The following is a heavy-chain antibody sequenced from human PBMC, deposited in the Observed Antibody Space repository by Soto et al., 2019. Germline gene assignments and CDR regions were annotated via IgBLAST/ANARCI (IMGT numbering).Heavy chain of an antibody. Sequence: QVQLVQSGAEVKKPGASVKVSCKASGYTFTSYDINWVRQATGQGLEWMGWMNPNSGNTGYAQKFQGRVTMTRNTSISTAXXELSXXXXXXXXXXXXARERANRLDPWGQGTLVTVSS. CDR1: GYTFTSYD. J-gene: IGHJ5*02. V-gene: IGHV1-8*01. CDR3: ARERANRLDP. CDR2: MNPNSGNT.